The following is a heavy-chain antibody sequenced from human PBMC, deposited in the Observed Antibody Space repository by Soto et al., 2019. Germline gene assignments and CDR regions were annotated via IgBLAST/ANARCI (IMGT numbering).Heavy chain of an antibody. CDR1: GLNVNINY. CDR2: IHGGGNK. Sequence: EVQLVESGGTMIQPGESLRLSCATSGLNVNINYVTWVRQAPGKGLEWLSIIHGGGNKFYSDSVKGRFTISRDTSKNTVYLQMSSLTVDDTAVYYCASGPTLAARLGWNYFDPWGQGTLVTVSS. J-gene: IGHJ5*02. D-gene: IGHD6-6*01. V-gene: IGHV3-53*01. CDR3: ASGPTLAARLGWNYFDP.